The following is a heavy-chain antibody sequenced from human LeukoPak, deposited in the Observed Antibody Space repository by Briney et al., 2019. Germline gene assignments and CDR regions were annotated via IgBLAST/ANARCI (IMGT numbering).Heavy chain of an antibody. CDR3: ARDLNVGARGWDY. V-gene: IGHV3-48*04. CDR1: GFTFSSYS. J-gene: IGHJ4*02. Sequence: GGSLRLSCAASGFTFSSYSMNWVRQAPGKGLEWVSYISSSSSTIYYADSVKGRFTISRDNAKNSLYLQMNSLRAEDTAVYYCARDLNVGARGWDYWGQGTLVNVSS. CDR2: ISSSSSTI. D-gene: IGHD1-26*01.